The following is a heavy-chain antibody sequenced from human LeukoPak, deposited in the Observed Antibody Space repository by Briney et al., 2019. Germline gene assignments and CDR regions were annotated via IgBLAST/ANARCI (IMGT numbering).Heavy chain of an antibody. CDR3: ARVGSSWLDFDY. CDR1: GFTFSSYS. V-gene: IGHV3-48*02. CDR2: ISGSSGTI. D-gene: IGHD6-13*01. J-gene: IGHJ4*02. Sequence: GGSLRLSCAASGFTFSSYSMIWVRQAPGKGLEWVSYISGSSGTISYADSVKGRFTISRDNAKNSLYLQMNSLRDEDTAIYYCARVGSSWLDFDYWGQGTLVTVSS.